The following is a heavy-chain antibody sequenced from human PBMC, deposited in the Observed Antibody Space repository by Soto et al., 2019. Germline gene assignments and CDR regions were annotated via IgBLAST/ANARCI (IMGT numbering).Heavy chain of an antibody. J-gene: IGHJ4*02. Sequence: GSLGHSCAASGFTFSSYAMSWVRQAPGKGLEWVSAISGSGGSTYYADSVKGRFTISRDNSKNTLYLQMNSLRAEDTAVYYCAKDSSGAGFFDYWGQGTLVTVSS. D-gene: IGHD6-19*01. CDR3: AKDSSGAGFFDY. CDR1: GFTFSSYA. CDR2: ISGSGGST. V-gene: IGHV3-23*01.